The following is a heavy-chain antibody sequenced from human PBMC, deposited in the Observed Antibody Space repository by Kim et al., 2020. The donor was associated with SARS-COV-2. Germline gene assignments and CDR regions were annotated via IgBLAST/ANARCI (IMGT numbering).Heavy chain of an antibody. Sequence: YTPSIKSRVTISVGTSKNQFSLKVTSVTDADTAVYYCARTYSNTSRRRYDYWGRGTLVTVSS. CDR3: ARTYSNTSRRRYDY. V-gene: IGHV4-39*01. D-gene: IGHD2-2*01. J-gene: IGHJ4*02.